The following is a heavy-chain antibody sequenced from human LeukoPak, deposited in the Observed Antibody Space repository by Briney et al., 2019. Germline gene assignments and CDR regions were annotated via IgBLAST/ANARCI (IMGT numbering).Heavy chain of an antibody. J-gene: IGHJ4*02. D-gene: IGHD3-10*01. CDR1: GFPFSTYW. V-gene: IGHV3-7*01. CDR3: AKVAKYYYGPETYYFFEQ. CDR2: INQDGTEK. Sequence: PGGSLRLSCAASGFPFSTYWMSWVRQAPGKGLEWAANINQDGTEKYYVDSVKGRFTISRDYAKNSLYLQMNSLRVEDTAVYYCAKVAKYYYGPETYYFFEQWGQGTPVTASS.